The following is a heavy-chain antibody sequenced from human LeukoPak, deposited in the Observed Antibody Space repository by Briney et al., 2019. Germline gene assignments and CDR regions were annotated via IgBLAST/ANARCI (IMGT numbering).Heavy chain of an antibody. CDR1: GYTFTSYG. CDR2: ISAYNGNT. CDR3: ARDTHCSSTSCYRGMDV. V-gene: IGHV1-18*01. Sequence: ASVKVSCKASGYTFTSYGIIWVRQAPGQGLEWMGWISAYNGNTNYAQKLQGRVTMTTDTSTSTAYMELRSLRSDDTAVYYCARDTHCSSTSCYRGMDVWGKGTTVTVSS. J-gene: IGHJ6*03. D-gene: IGHD2-2*01.